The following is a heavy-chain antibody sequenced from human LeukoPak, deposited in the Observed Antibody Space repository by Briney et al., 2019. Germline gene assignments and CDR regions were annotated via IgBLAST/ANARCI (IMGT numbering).Heavy chain of an antibody. Sequence: SVQVSCKASRGAFTRAAVSWVRQAPGQGLEWMGGVLPLSGTANYAQKFQGRVTITADESTNTAYMELNSLTFQDTAVYYCATPQMSYYGSGTHYSYYYVDVWGRGTAVTVSS. CDR2: VLPLSGTA. J-gene: IGHJ6*03. V-gene: IGHV1-69*13. CDR1: RGAFTRAA. CDR3: ATPQMSYYGSGTHYSYYYVDV. D-gene: IGHD3-10*01.